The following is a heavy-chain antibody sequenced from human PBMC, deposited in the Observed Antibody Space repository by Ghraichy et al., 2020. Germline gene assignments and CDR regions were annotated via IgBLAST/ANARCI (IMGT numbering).Heavy chain of an antibody. Sequence: GGSLRLSCAASGFTFRTYSMHWVRQAPGKGLEWVAVISYDGNFKYYADSVKGRFTISRDNSKNTLFLQMNSLRAEDTALYYCARDIKSSSWSYYYYAMDVWGQGTTVTVSS. V-gene: IGHV3-30-3*01. J-gene: IGHJ6*02. CDR2: ISYDGNFK. CDR1: GFTFRTYS. CDR3: ARDIKSSSWSYYYYAMDV. D-gene: IGHD6-13*01.